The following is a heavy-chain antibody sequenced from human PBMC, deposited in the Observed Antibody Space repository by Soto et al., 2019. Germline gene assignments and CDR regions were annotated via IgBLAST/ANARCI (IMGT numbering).Heavy chain of an antibody. D-gene: IGHD2-2*02. CDR1: GGSVSSDTHY. CDR2: SYSSGST. Sequence: QVQLQESGPRLVKPSETVSLTCTVSGGSVSSDTHYWSWLRLPPGKRLEWIGFSYSSGSTNYNPSLKSRVTMSVDTSKNQFSLKLRSGIVADTAVYHCARFVRSCSGTTCYTRADVWGQGTTVSVSS. J-gene: IGHJ6*02. V-gene: IGHV4-61*01. CDR3: ARFVRSCSGTTCYTRADV.